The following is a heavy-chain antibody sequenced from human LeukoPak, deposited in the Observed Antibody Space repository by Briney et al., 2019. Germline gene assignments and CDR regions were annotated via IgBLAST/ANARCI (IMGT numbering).Heavy chain of an antibody. V-gene: IGHV1-8*03. CDR2: MNPNSGNT. D-gene: IGHD2-2*01. Sequence: ASVKVSCKASGYTFTGYYMHWVRQATGQGLEWMGWMNPNSGNTGYAQKFQGRVTITRNTSISTAYMELSSLRSEDTAVYYCARVGSIGYCSSTSCYNYYYYMDVWGKGTTVTVSS. CDR1: GYTFTGYY. CDR3: ARVGSIGYCSSTSCYNYYYYMDV. J-gene: IGHJ6*03.